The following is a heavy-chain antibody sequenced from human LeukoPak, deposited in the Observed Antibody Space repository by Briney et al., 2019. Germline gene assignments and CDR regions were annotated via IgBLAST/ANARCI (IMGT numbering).Heavy chain of an antibody. CDR2: INPSGGST. CDR3: ARDLFNVARVQRRSYGGY. V-gene: IGHV1-46*01. D-gene: IGHD1-1*01. J-gene: IGHJ4*02. CDR1: GYTFTSYY. Sequence: GASVKVSCKASGYTFTSYYMHWVRQAPGQGLEWMGIINPSGGSTSYAQKFQGRVTMTRDMSTSTVYMELSSLRSEDTAVYYCARDLFNVARVQRRSYGGYWGQGTLVTVSS.